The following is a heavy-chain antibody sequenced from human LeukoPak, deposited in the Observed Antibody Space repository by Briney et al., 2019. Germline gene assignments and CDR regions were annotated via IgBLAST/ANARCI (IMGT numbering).Heavy chain of an antibody. CDR3: ARGGGRSRGSDHDY. V-gene: IGHV1-69*05. J-gene: IGHJ4*02. CDR2: IIPIFGTA. CDR1: GGTFSSYA. Sequence: RASVKVSCKASGGTFSSYAISWVRQAPGQGLEWMGGIIPIFGTANYAQKFQGRVTITTDESTSTAYMELSSLRSEDTAVYYCARGGGRSRGSDHDYWGQGTLVTVSS. D-gene: IGHD2-15*01.